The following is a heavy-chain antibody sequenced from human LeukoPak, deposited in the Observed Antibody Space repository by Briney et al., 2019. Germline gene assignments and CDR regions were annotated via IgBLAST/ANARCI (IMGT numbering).Heavy chain of an antibody. V-gene: IGHV3-7*01. CDR2: IKQDGSEK. J-gene: IGHJ3*02. D-gene: IGHD6-13*01. CDR3: AREGQQLVRDAFDI. CDR1: GFTFSSYW. Sequence: GGSLRLSCAASGFTFSSYWMSWVRQAPGKGLEWVANIKQDGSEKYYVDSVKGRFTISRDNAKNSLYLQMNSLRAEDTAVYYCAREGQQLVRDAFDIWGQGTMVTVSS.